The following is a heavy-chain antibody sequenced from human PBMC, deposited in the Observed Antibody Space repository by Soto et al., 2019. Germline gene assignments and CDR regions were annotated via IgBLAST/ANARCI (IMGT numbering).Heavy chain of an antibody. J-gene: IGHJ4*02. CDR3: ARAPYYYDSSGYY. V-gene: IGHV4-34*01. CDR2: INHSGST. CDR1: GGSFSGYY. Sequence: SETLSLTCAVYGGSFSGYYWSWIRQPPGKGLEWIGEINHSGSTNYNPSLKSRVTISVDTSKNQFSLKLSSVTAADTAVYYCARAPYYYDSSGYYWGQGTLVTVSS. D-gene: IGHD3-22*01.